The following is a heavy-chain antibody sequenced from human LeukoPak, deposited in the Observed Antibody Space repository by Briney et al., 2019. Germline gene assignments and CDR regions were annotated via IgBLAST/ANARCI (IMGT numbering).Heavy chain of an antibody. CDR3: AKTRPLDSSSWSHGDY. D-gene: IGHD6-13*01. J-gene: IGHJ4*02. Sequence: GGSLRLSCAASGFTFSGYAMSWVRQAPGKGLEWVSAISGSGDSTYYGDSVKGRFTISRDNSKNTLYLRMNSLRAEDTAVYYCAKTRPLDSSSWSHGDYWGQGTLVTVSS. CDR2: ISGSGDST. CDR1: GFTFSGYA. V-gene: IGHV3-23*01.